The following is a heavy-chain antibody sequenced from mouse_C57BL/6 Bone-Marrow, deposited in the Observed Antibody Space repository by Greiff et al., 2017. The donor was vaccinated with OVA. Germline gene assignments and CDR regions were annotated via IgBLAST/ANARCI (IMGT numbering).Heavy chain of an antibody. V-gene: IGHV5-9-1*02. CDR3: TRVGDVMVY. J-gene: IGHJ4*01. Sequence: EVQLVESGEGLVKPGGSLKLSCAASGFTFSSYAMSWVRQTPEKRLAWVAYISSGGDYIYYADTVKGRFTISRYKARNTLYLQMSSLKSEDTAMYYCTRVGDVMVYWGQGTSVTVSS. CDR2: ISSGGDYI. CDR1: GFTFSSYA.